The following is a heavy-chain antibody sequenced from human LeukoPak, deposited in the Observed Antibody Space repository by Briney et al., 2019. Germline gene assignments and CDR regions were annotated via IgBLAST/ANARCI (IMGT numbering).Heavy chain of an antibody. CDR3: ARRQQLVPFSDY. J-gene: IGHJ4*02. V-gene: IGHV1-18*01. Sequence: ASVKVSCKASGYTFTSYGISWVRQAPGQGLEWMGWISAYNGNTNYAQKLQGRVTMTTDTSTSTACMELRSLRSDDTAVYYCARRQQLVPFSDYWGQGTLVTVSS. CDR2: ISAYNGNT. CDR1: GYTFTSYG. D-gene: IGHD6-13*01.